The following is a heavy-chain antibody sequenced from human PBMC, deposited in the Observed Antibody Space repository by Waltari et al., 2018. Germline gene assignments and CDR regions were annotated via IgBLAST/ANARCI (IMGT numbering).Heavy chain of an antibody. CDR2: IIPIFGTT. J-gene: IGHJ4*02. CDR1: GGTFSIYG. CDR3: ARPSHYDRSAHGNYFDY. D-gene: IGHD3-22*01. Sequence: QVQLVQSGAEVKKPGSSVKVSCKASGGTFSIYGISWVRQAPGQGLEWMGGIIPIFGTTNYAQKFQGRVTITADESTSTAYMELSSLRSEDTAVYYCARPSHYDRSAHGNYFDYWGRGTLVTVSS. V-gene: IGHV1-69*01.